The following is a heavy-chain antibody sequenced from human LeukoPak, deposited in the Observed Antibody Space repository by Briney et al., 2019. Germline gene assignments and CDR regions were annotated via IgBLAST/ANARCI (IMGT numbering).Heavy chain of an antibody. CDR2: IYYSGST. D-gene: IGHD4-11*01. Sequence: PSQTLSLTCTVSGGSISSGDYYWSWIRQPPGKGLEWIGYIYYSGSTYYNPSLKSRVTISVDTSKNQFSLKLSSVTAADTAVYYCARVDYSNYYYYYMDVWGKGTTVTVSS. CDR1: GGSISSGDYY. CDR3: ARVDYSNYYYYYMDV. J-gene: IGHJ6*03. V-gene: IGHV4-30-4*08.